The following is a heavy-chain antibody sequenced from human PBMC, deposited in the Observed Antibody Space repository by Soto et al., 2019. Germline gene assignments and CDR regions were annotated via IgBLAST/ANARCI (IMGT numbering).Heavy chain of an antibody. Sequence: QVQLVESGGGVVQPGRSLRLSCAASGFSVSTNAMNWVRQAPGKGLEWVAVISYDGSNKYYVDSVKGRFTISRDNSKNTLYLQMNSLRAEDTAVYYCVRGGDSSGYYYRQYFQHWGQGTLVTVSS. D-gene: IGHD3-22*01. CDR1: GFSVSTNA. CDR2: ISYDGSNK. CDR3: VRGGDSSGYYYRQYFQH. V-gene: IGHV3-30-3*01. J-gene: IGHJ1*01.